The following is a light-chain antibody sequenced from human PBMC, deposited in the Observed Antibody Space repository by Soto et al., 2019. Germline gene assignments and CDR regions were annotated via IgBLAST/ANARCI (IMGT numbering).Light chain of an antibody. J-gene: IGLJ1*01. CDR3: QSYDSSLSAHYV. Sequence: QSVLTQPPSVSGAPGQRVTISCTGSSSNIGAGYDVHGYQQLPGTAPKLLIYGNSNRPSGVPDRFSGSKSGTSASLAITGLQPEDEADYYCQSYDSSLSAHYVFGSGTKLTVL. CDR1: SSNIGAGYD. CDR2: GNS. V-gene: IGLV1-40*01.